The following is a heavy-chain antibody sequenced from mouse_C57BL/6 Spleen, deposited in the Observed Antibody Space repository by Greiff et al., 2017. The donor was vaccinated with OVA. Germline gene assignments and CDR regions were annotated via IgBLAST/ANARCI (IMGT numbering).Heavy chain of an antibody. J-gene: IGHJ3*01. CDR2: INPNNGGT. Sequence: VQLQQSGPELVKPGASVKISCKASGYTFTDYYMNWVKQSPGKSLEWIGDINPNNGGTSYNQKFKGKATLTVDKSSSTAYMELRSLTSEDSAGYYCARVLCAYWGQGTLVTVSA. CDR1: GYTFTDYY. CDR3: ARVLCAY. D-gene: IGHD2-14*01. V-gene: IGHV1-26*01.